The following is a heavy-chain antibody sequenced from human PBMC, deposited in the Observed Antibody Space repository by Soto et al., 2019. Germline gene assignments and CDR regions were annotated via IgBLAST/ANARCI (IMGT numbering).Heavy chain of an antibody. J-gene: IGHJ3*01. V-gene: IGHV1-8*01. D-gene: IGHD5-12*01. Sequence: QVQLVQSGAEVKKPGASVKVSCQASGYSFNDYAINWVRQAPGQGLEWMGWVSPISGNTGFAVKFERSVTLPSVSSRGTAFMELSSLRSDDTAVYFCARVSRGYSGNVVAVAFDFWGQGTVVTVSS. CDR2: VSPISGNT. CDR3: ARVSRGYSGNVVAVAFDF. CDR1: GYSFNDYA.